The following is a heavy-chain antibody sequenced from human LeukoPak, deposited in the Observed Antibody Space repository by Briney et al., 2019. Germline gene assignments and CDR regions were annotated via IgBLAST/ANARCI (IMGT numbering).Heavy chain of an antibody. J-gene: IGHJ4*02. Sequence: GGSLRLSCAGSGFTFSSYWMSWVRQAPGKGLEWVASIKRDGSEEYYVDSVKGRFTISRDNAKNSVYLQMNSLRAEDTAVYYCAKDLGPWRCFDYWGQGTLVTVSS. V-gene: IGHV3-7*01. CDR2: IKRDGSEE. D-gene: IGHD3-3*01. CDR1: GFTFSSYW. CDR3: AKDLGPWRCFDY.